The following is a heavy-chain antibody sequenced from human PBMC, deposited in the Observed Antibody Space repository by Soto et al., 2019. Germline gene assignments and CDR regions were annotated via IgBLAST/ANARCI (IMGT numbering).Heavy chain of an antibody. CDR3: ARDHTYGGSSSEGMDV. J-gene: IGHJ6*02. CDR1: GYTFTGYY. V-gene: IGHV1-2*04. Sequence: GAPVKVSLKGSGYTFTGYYMHWVRQAPGQGLEWMGWINPNSGGTNYAQKFQGWVTMTRDTSISTAYMELSRLRSDDTAVYYCARDHTYGGSSSEGMDVWGQGTTVTVSS. CDR2: INPNSGGT. D-gene: IGHD1-26*01.